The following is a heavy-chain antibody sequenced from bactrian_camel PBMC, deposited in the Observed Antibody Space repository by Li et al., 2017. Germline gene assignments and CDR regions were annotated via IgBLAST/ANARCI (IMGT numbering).Heavy chain of an antibody. CDR2: IYGGGIRP. D-gene: IGHD3*01. V-gene: IGHV3S53*01. J-gene: IGHJ7*01. Sequence: HVQLVESGGGSVQAGGSLRLSCTASENTSGVNCMAWFRQAPGQEREGVAAIYGGGIRPYYADPVKGRFTISKNNAKNTVYLQLNSLKTEDTAMYYCTKGDYCTESWCYSMDTWGKGTQVTVS. CDR1: ENTSGVNC.